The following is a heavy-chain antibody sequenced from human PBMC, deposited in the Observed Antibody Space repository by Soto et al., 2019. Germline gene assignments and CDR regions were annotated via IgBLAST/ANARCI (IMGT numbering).Heavy chain of an antibody. D-gene: IGHD6-19*01. CDR2: IVPIFGTT. V-gene: IGHV1-69*01. Sequence: QVELVQSGAEVKKPGSSVKVSCKVSGGTFSSHGIIWVRQAPGQGLEWMGGIVPIFGTTEYAQNFQGRVTMTADESTNTAYMELSSLTSEDTAVYYCARDRPVAGTVDAFDIWGQGTMDTVSS. CDR1: GGTFSSHG. CDR3: ARDRPVAGTVDAFDI. J-gene: IGHJ3*02.